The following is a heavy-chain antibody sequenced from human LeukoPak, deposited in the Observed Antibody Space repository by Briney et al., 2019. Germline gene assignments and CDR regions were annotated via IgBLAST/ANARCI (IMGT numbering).Heavy chain of an antibody. V-gene: IGHV4-4*07. J-gene: IGHJ5*02. Sequence: SETLSLTCTVSGGSISTYYWSWIRQSAGKGLEWIGRIHISGSTTYNPSLKSRVTMSVDTSKNQFSLKVSSVTAADTAIYYCARDRSSSWHKDWFDPWGQGTLVTVSP. CDR3: ARDRSSSWHKDWFDP. D-gene: IGHD6-13*01. CDR2: IHISGST. CDR1: GGSISTYY.